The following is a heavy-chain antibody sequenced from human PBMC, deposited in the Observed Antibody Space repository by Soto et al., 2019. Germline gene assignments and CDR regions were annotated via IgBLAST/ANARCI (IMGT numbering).Heavy chain of an antibody. Sequence: GASVKVSCKASGYTFTSYAMHWVRQAPGQRLEWMGWINAGNGNTKYSQKFQGRVTITRDTSASTAYMELSSLRSEDTAVYYCARDTVAGHYYYDMDVWGQGTTVTVSS. V-gene: IGHV1-3*01. J-gene: IGHJ6*02. D-gene: IGHD6-19*01. CDR2: INAGNGNT. CDR1: GYTFTSYA. CDR3: ARDTVAGHYYYDMDV.